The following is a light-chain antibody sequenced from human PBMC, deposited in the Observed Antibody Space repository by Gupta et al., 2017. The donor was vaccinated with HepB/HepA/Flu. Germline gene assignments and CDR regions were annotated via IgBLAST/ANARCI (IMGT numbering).Light chain of an antibody. CDR1: SSDVGGYNY. J-gene: IGLJ2*01. Sequence: GTSSDVGGYNYVSWYQQHPCKAPKLMIYDVSNRPSGVSKRFSRSKSGNTASLTISGHQDEDEADYYCSSNTSSSSVVFGGGTKLTVL. V-gene: IGLV2-14*04. CDR2: DVS. CDR3: SSNTSSSSVV.